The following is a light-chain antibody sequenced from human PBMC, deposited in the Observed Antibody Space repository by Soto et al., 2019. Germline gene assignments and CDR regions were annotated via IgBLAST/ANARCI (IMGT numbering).Light chain of an antibody. V-gene: IGLV2-14*01. Sequence: QSVLTQPASVSGSPGQSITISCTGTSSDVGGYNYVAWYRQHPGKAPKLIIYDVSDRPSGVSNRFSGSKSGNTASLTISGLQAEDEADYYCSSYTSSSVIFGGGTKLTVL. CDR2: DVS. CDR3: SSYTSSSVI. J-gene: IGLJ2*01. CDR1: SSDVGGYNY.